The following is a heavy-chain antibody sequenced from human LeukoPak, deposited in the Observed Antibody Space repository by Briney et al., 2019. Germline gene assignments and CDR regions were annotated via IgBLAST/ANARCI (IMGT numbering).Heavy chain of an antibody. CDR1: GYTFTSCG. CDR3: ARDRRGDFDY. J-gene: IGHJ4*02. Sequence: ASVKVSCKASGYTFTSCGISWVRHAPGPGLERMGWISAYNGNTNYAQKLQGRVTMTTDTSTSTAYMELRSLRSDDTAVYYCARDRRGDFDYWGQGTLVTVSS. V-gene: IGHV1-18*01. CDR2: ISAYNGNT.